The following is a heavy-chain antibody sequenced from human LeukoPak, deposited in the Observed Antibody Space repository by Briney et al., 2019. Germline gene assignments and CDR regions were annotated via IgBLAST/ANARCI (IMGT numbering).Heavy chain of an antibody. CDR2: ISNDGRNQ. V-gene: IGHV3-33*08. Sequence: GTSLRLSCAASGLTFSIYGWHLVRQAPGKGVVWVAVISNDGRNQHYADSVRGRFTISRDDSKTTVYLEMNSLRVEDTALYYCARDGSGRDIDFWGQGTLVTVSS. D-gene: IGHD1-26*01. J-gene: IGHJ4*02. CDR3: ARDGSGRDIDF. CDR1: GLTFSIYG.